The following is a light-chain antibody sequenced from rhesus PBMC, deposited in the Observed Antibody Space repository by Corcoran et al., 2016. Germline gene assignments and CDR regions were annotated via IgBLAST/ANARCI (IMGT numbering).Light chain of an antibody. V-gene: IGKV1-22*01. CDR3: LQYSSSPYS. Sequence: DIQMTQSPSSLSASVGDTVTITCRASQSVSSWLDWYQQKPGKAPKLLIYKASSLQSGVPSRFSGSGSGTDFTLTISSLQPEDFAIYHCLQYSSSPYSFGQGTKVEIK. CDR1: QSVSSW. CDR2: KAS. J-gene: IGKJ2*01.